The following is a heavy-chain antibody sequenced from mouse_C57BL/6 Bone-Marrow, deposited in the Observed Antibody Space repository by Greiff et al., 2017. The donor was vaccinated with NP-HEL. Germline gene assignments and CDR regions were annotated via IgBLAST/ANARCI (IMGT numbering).Heavy chain of an antibody. Sequence: EVQLQQSGPVLVKPGASVKMSCKASGYTFTDYYMNWVKQSHGKSLEWIGVINPYNGGTSYNQKFKGKATLTVDKSSSTAYMELNILTSEDSAVYDCARFRYINQYYFDYWGQGTTLTVSS. CDR1: GYTFTDYY. CDR2: INPYNGGT. D-gene: IGHD1-1*01. J-gene: IGHJ2*01. V-gene: IGHV1-19*01. CDR3: ARFRYINQYYFDY.